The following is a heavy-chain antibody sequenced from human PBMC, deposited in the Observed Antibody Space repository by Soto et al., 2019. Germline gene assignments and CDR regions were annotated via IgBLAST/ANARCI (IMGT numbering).Heavy chain of an antibody. J-gene: IGHJ5*02. Sequence: SETLSLTCTVSGGSIIGCDYYWSWMRQPPGKGLEWIGYIHYSGSTYYNPSLKSRVTISLDTSKNQFSLKLSSVTAADTAVYYCARDHCSGGSCYTNWLDPWGQGTLVTVSS. CDR2: IHYSGST. D-gene: IGHD2-15*01. CDR1: GGSIIGCDYY. CDR3: ARDHCSGGSCYTNWLDP. V-gene: IGHV4-30-4*01.